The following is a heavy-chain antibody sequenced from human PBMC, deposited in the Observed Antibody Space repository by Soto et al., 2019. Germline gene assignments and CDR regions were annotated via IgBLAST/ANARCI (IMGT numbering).Heavy chain of an antibody. V-gene: IGHV4-34*01. CDR3: AKGFIYYGSGIYYNKDYYYGMDV. D-gene: IGHD3-10*01. CDR1: GGSFSGYY. J-gene: IGHJ6*02. Sequence: PSETLSLTCAVYGGSFSGYYWSWIRQPPGKGLEWIGEINHSGSTNYNSSLKSRVTISVDTSKNLFSLKLNSVTAADTAVYCCAKGFIYYGSGIYYNKDYYYGMDVWGQGTSVTVSS. CDR2: INHSGST.